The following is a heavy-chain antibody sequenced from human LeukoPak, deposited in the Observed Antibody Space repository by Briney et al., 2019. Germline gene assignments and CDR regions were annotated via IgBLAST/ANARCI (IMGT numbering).Heavy chain of an antibody. CDR2: INPNSGGT. CDR3: ARGKDSGQFAPFDY. CDR1: GYTFTGYY. D-gene: IGHD1-26*01. Sequence: ASVKVSCKASGYTFTGYYMHWVRQAPGQGLEWMGWINPNSGGTNYAQKFQGRVTMTRDTSISTAYMELSRLSSDDTAVYYCARGKDSGQFAPFDYWGQGTLVTVSS. V-gene: IGHV1-2*02. J-gene: IGHJ4*02.